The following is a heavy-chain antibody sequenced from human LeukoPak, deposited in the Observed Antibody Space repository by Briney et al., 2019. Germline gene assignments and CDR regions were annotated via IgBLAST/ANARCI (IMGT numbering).Heavy chain of an antibody. CDR2: IYTSGST. CDR3: ARSPQPADIVVVPAATPNAWGDWFDP. D-gene: IGHD2-2*01. J-gene: IGHJ5*02. CDR1: GSSISSYY. V-gene: IGHV4-4*07. Sequence: SETLSLTCTVAGSSISSYYWSWIRQPAGKGLEWIGRIYTSGSTNYNPSLKSRVAMSVDTSRNRFSLKLSSVTAADTAVYYCARSPQPADIVVVPAATPNAWGDWFDPWGQGTLVTVSS.